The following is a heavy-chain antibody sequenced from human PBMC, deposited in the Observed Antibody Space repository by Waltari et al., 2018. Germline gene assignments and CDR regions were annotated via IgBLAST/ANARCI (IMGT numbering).Heavy chain of an antibody. V-gene: IGHV3-33*01. D-gene: IGHD3-3*01. J-gene: IGHJ3*02. Sequence: QVQLVESGGGVVQSGRSLRLSCVGPGFTFRYLGMNWVRQAPGKGLEWVAGIWYDGSNKNYVDSVKGRFTISRDNSKNTLYLEMNSLRAEDTAVYFCARGDGGSGLGASDIWGQGTMVTVSS. CDR1: GFTFRYLG. CDR3: ARGDGGSGLGASDI. CDR2: IWYDGSNK.